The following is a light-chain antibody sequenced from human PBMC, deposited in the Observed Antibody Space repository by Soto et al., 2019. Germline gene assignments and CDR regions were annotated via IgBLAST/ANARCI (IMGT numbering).Light chain of an antibody. V-gene: IGLV2-11*01. Sequence: QSALTQPSSVSGSPGQSVTISCTGTSSDVGGYNYVSWYQQYPGKAPKLMIYDVNKRPSGVPERFSGSKSGNTASLTISGLQAEDEADYYCCSYAGSYTFVFGTGTKLTVL. CDR3: CSYAGSYTFV. CDR2: DVN. CDR1: SSDVGGYNY. J-gene: IGLJ1*01.